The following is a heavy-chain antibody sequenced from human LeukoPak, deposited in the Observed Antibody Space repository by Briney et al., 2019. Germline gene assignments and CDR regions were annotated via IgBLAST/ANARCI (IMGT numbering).Heavy chain of an antibody. V-gene: IGHV3-11*01. J-gene: IGHJ4*02. CDR3: VRDDGHHWFDF. CDR2: ISSSGTPK. CDR1: GFIFSDYY. Sequence: GGSLRLSCGASGFIFSDYYMSWIRQAPGKGLEWISYISSSGTPKYYADSVKGRFTISRDNTKKSLFLQMNSLRDEDTAVYYCVRDDGHHWFDFWGQGTLVTVSS. D-gene: IGHD1-1*01.